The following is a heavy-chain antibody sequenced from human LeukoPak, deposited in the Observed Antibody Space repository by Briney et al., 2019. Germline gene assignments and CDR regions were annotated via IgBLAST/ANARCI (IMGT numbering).Heavy chain of an antibody. CDR3: ARDMSTRVTPISYAFDV. CDR2: INPNSGGT. J-gene: IGHJ3*01. CDR1: GYTFTGYY. D-gene: IGHD4-23*01. V-gene: IGHV1-2*02. Sequence: GASVKVSCKASGYTFTGYYMHWVRQAPGQGLEWMGWINPNSGGTSYAQNFQGRVTMTRDTSTTTVYMELSSLRSEDTAVYYCARDMSTRVTPISYAFDVWGQGTMVTVSS.